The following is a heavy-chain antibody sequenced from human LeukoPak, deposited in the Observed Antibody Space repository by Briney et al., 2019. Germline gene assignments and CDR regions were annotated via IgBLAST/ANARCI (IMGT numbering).Heavy chain of an antibody. V-gene: IGHV1-18*01. J-gene: IGHJ5*02. Sequence: ASVKVSCKASGYTFTSYGISWVRQAPGQGLEWMGWISAYNGNTNYAQKLQGRVTMTTDTSTSTAYMELRSLRSDDTAVYYCARIEGPVAAAGISGFWFDPWGQGTLVTVSS. CDR1: GYTFTSYG. CDR2: ISAYNGNT. D-gene: IGHD6-13*01. CDR3: ARIEGPVAAAGISGFWFDP.